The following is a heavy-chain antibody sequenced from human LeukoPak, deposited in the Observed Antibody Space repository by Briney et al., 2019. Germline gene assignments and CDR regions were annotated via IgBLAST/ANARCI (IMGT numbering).Heavy chain of an antibody. J-gene: IGHJ4*02. CDR1: GGSISSYY. CDR2: IYYSGST. D-gene: IGHD2/OR15-2a*01. V-gene: IGHV4-59*01. Sequence: SETLSLTCTVSGGSISSYYWSWIRQPPGKGLEWIGYIYYSGSTNYNPSLKSRVTISVDTSKNQFSLKLSSVTAAGTAVYYCARGYSITRFVPPFIDYWGQGTLVTVSS. CDR3: ARGYSITRFVPPFIDY.